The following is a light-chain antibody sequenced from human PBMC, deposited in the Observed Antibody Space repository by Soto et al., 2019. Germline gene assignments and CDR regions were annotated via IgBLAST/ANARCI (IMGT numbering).Light chain of an antibody. CDR3: CSYAGSSTLV. Sequence: QSALTQPASVSGSPGQSSTISCTGTSSDVGSYNLVSWYQQYPGKAPKLMIYEGSKRPSGVSNRFSGSKSGNTASLTISGLQAEDEADYYCCSYAGSSTLVFGGGTKLTVL. CDR1: SSDVGSYNL. V-gene: IGLV2-23*01. J-gene: IGLJ2*01. CDR2: EGS.